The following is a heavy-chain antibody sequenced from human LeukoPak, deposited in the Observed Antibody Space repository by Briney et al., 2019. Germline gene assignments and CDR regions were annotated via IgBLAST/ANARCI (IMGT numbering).Heavy chain of an antibody. J-gene: IGHJ5*02. CDR3: ARGPLYCSGGSCYSRWFDP. Sequence: ASVNVSCKASGYTFTVYYMHWVRQAPGQGLEWMGWINPNSGGTNYAQKFQGRVTMTRDTSISTAYMELSRLRSDDTAVYYCARGPLYCSGGSCYSRWFDPWGQGTLVTVSS. CDR1: GYTFTVYY. V-gene: IGHV1-2*02. CDR2: INPNSGGT. D-gene: IGHD2-15*01.